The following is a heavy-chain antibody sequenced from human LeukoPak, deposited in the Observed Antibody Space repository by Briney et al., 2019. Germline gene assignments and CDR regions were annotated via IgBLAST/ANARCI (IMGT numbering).Heavy chain of an antibody. J-gene: IGHJ5*01. D-gene: IGHD6-13*01. CDR2: IKQDGSEK. CDR1: GFTFSSYW. CDR3: AKDWGAATGTPPHDS. Sequence: GSLRLSCAASGFTFSSYWMSWVRQAPGKGLEWVANIKQDGSEKYYVDSVKGRFTISRDNAKNTLSLQMDSLRAEDTAIYYCAKDWGAATGTPPHDSWGQGTLVTVSS. V-gene: IGHV3-7*03.